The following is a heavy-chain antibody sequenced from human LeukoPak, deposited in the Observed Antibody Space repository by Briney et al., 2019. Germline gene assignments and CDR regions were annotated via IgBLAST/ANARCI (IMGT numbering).Heavy chain of an antibody. CDR3: AKGPTKTLWFGDF. CDR1: GFTFSSYS. V-gene: IGHV3-23*01. D-gene: IGHD3-10*01. CDR2: ISGSGGST. J-gene: IGHJ4*02. Sequence: PGGSLRLSCAASGFTFSSYSVSWVRQAPGKGLEWVSAISGSGGSTYYADSVKGRFTISRDNSKNTLYLQMNSLRAEDTAVYYCAKGPTKTLWFGDFWGQGTLVTVSS.